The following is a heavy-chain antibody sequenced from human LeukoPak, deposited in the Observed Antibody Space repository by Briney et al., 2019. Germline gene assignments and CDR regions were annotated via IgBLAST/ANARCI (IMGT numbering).Heavy chain of an antibody. CDR2: IIPILGIA. J-gene: IGHJ4*02. CDR1: GGTFSSYA. V-gene: IGHV1-69*04. CDR3: ARELYGDYESDAIDY. Sequence: EASVKVSCKASGGTFSSYAISWVRQAPGQGLEWMGRIIPILGIANYAQKFQGRVTITADKSTSTAYMELSSLRSEDTAVYYCARELYGDYESDAIDYWGQGTLVTVSS. D-gene: IGHD4-17*01.